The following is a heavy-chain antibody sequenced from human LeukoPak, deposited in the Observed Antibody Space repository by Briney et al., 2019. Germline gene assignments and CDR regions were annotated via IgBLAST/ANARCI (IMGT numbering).Heavy chain of an antibody. J-gene: IGHJ4*02. Sequence: SETLSLTCTVSGGSISSSSYYWGWIRQPPGKGLEWIGSIYYSGSTYYNPSLKSRVTISVDTSKNQFSLKLSSVTAADTAVYYCARVEWLRFWPSFDYWGQGTLVTVSS. D-gene: IGHD5-12*01. CDR2: IYYSGST. V-gene: IGHV4-39*07. CDR1: GGSISSSSYY. CDR3: ARVEWLRFWPSFDY.